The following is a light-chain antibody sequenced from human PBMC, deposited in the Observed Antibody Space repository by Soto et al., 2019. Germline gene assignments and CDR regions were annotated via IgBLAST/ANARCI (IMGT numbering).Light chain of an antibody. V-gene: IGLV2-11*01. Sequence: QSVLTQPRSVSGSPGQSVTISCTGTSSDVGGSNLVSWYQQHAGRAPKLVIYDVIKRPSGVPDRFSGSKSGNTASLTISGLQVDDEADYYCCSYAGNSLWVFGGGTKLTVL. CDR1: SSDVGGSNL. CDR2: DVI. J-gene: IGLJ3*02. CDR3: CSYAGNSLWV.